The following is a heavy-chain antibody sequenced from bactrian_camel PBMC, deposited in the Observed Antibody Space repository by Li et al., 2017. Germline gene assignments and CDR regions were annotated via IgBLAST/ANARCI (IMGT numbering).Heavy chain of an antibody. Sequence: VQLVESGGGSVQAGGSLRLSCAASGFAFSSYSMSWVRQAPGKGLEWVSSINRGGGSTYYADSVKGRFTISRDNAKNTLYLQLNSLKTEDTAMYYCRAYYIGGYYSEGAVYWGQGTQVTVS. D-gene: IGHD2*01. V-gene: IGHV3S40*01. CDR3: RAYYIGGYYSEGAVY. CDR1: GFAFSSYS. J-gene: IGHJ4*01. CDR2: INRGGGST.